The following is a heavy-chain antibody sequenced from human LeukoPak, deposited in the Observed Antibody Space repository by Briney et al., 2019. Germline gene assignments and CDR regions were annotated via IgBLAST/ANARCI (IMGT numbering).Heavy chain of an antibody. D-gene: IGHD6-19*01. CDR1: GGSISSYY. Sequence: SETLSLTCTVSGGSISSYYWGWIRQPPGKGLEWIGSIYHSGSTYYNPSLKSRVTISVDTSKNQFSLKLSSVTAADTAVYYCARDGWGFGAIAVAGSDFDYWGQGTLVTVSS. J-gene: IGHJ4*02. V-gene: IGHV4-38-2*02. CDR2: IYHSGST. CDR3: ARDGWGFGAIAVAGSDFDY.